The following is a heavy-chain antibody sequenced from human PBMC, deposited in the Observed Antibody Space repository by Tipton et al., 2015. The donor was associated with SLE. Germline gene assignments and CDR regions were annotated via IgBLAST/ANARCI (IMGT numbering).Heavy chain of an antibody. CDR3: ARARSLITGTTGGTFDY. CDR2: IYSYSGST. V-gene: IGHV4-39*07. J-gene: IGHJ4*02. Sequence: TLSLTCTVSGGSISNTDYYWGWIRQPPGKGLEWIGSIYSYSGSTYSNPSLDSRFTISVDTSKNQFSLKLSSVTAADTAVYYCARARSLITGTTGGTFDYWGQGTLVTVSS. D-gene: IGHD1-20*01. CDR1: GGSISNTDYY.